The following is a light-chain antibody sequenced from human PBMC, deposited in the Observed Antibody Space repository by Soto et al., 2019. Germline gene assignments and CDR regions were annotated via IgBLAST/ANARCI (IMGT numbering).Light chain of an antibody. CDR3: LLFYSGPRV. V-gene: IGLV7-46*01. CDR2: DTN. CDR1: TGAVTSDHY. J-gene: IGLJ3*02. Sequence: QAVVTQEPSLTVSPGGTVTLTCDSSTGAVTSDHYPYWFQQKPGQAPRTLIYDTNSKHSWTPARFSGSLLGGKAALTLSGAQPEDEAEYYCLLFYSGPRVFGGGTKLTVL.